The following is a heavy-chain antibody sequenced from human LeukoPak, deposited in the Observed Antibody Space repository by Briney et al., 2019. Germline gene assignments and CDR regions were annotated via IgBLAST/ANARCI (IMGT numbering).Heavy chain of an antibody. J-gene: IGHJ4*02. Sequence: GGSLRLSCAASGLTFSNFPMHWVRQAPGKGLEWVALIQDDGATTNYADSVRGRFTISRDNSKSTVYLQMNSPKPDDTAVYYCATQSITLVVVISPFDYWGQGTLVTVSS. D-gene: IGHD3-22*01. CDR2: IQDDGATT. CDR3: ATQSITLVVVISPFDY. V-gene: IGHV3-30*02. CDR1: GLTFSNFP.